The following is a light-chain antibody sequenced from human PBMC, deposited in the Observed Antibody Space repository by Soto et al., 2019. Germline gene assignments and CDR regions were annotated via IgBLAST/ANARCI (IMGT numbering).Light chain of an antibody. CDR1: QTLSIGS. Sequence: EIVLTQSQDTLCLSPLERGTLXSKASQTLSIGSLAWYQQKPGQAPRLLIYAAFTRHTGISDRFNGSGSGTDFVLTINRLEPEDSAVYFCQQYDGPPLTFGPGTKVDI. V-gene: IGKV3-20*01. CDR3: QQYDGPPLT. CDR2: AAF. J-gene: IGKJ3*01.